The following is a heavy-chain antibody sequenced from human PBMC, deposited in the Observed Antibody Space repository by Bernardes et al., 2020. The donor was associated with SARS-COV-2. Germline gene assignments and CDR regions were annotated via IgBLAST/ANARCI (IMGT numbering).Heavy chain of an antibody. CDR2: NNPNSGDT. J-gene: IGHJ5*02. CDR3: ARWKATVVPASIGGVWFDP. CDR1: GYTLSDYY. V-gene: IGHV1-2*02. Sequence: ASVKVSCKTSGYTLSDYYMSWVRQAPGQGPEWMGWNNPNSGDTNYAQKFQGRVTMTRDTSISTAYMELSSLRSDDTAVYYCARWKATVVPASIGGVWFDPWGQGTLVTVSS. D-gene: IGHD2-2*02.